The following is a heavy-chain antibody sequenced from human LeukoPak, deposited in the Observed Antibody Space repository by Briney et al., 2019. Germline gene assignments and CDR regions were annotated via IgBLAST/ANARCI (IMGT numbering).Heavy chain of an antibody. CDR1: GFTFSTYG. V-gene: IGHV3-33*01. D-gene: IGHD3-22*01. J-gene: IGHJ4*02. Sequence: GGSLRLSCAASGFTFSTYGMHWVRQAPGKGLEWVAVIWYDGSEKYYADSGKGRFTISRDNSKNTLYLQMNSLRAEDTAVYYCARERERGGGPYYPDYWGQGTLVTASS. CDR3: ARERERGGGPYYPDY. CDR2: IWYDGSEK.